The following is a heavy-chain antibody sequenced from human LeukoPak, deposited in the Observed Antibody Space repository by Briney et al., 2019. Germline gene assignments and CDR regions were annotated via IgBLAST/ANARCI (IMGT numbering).Heavy chain of an antibody. CDR2: INSDGSST. CDR1: GFAFSSYW. Sequence: GGSLRLSYAASGFAFSSYWMHWVRQAPGKGLVWVSRINSDGSSTSYADSVKGRFTISRDNAKNTLYLQMNSLRAEDTAVYYCARGLYYYDSSGLPGYWGQGTLVTVSS. D-gene: IGHD3-22*01. CDR3: ARGLYYYDSSGLPGY. V-gene: IGHV3-74*01. J-gene: IGHJ4*02.